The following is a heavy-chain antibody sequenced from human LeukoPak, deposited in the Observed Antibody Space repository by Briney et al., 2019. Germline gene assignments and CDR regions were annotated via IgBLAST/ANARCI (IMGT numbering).Heavy chain of an antibody. J-gene: IGHJ5*02. CDR3: ARDGDTMVRGATTHWFDP. CDR1: GYTFTSYY. D-gene: IGHD3-10*01. Sequence: ASVKVSCKASGYTFTSYYMHWVRQAPGQGLEWMGIINPSGGSTSYAQKFQGRVTMTRDTSTSTVYMELSSLRSEDTAVYYCARDGDTMVRGATTHWFDPWGQGTLVTVSS. V-gene: IGHV1-46*01. CDR2: INPSGGST.